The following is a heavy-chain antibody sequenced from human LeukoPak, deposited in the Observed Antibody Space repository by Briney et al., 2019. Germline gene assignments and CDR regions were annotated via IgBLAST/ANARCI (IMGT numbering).Heavy chain of an antibody. Sequence: GGSLRLSCAASGFTFSSYWMSWVRQAPGKGLEWVANIKKDGSEKYYVDSVKGRFTISRDNAKNSLYLQMNSLRAEDTAVYYCAKVSGYDYFDYWGQGALVTVSS. V-gene: IGHV3-7*01. J-gene: IGHJ4*02. D-gene: IGHD5-12*01. CDR1: GFTFSSYW. CDR3: AKVSGYDYFDY. CDR2: IKKDGSEK.